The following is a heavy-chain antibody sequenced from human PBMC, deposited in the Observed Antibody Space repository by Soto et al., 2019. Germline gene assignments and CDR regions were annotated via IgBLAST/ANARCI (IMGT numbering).Heavy chain of an antibody. Sequence: ASVKVSCKASGYTFTGYYMHWVRQAPGQGLEWMGWINPNSGGTNYAQKFQGWVTMTRDTSISTAYMELSRLRSDDTAVYYCARDSRPVLRFLEWSPYGMDVWGQGTTGTVSS. D-gene: IGHD3-3*01. J-gene: IGHJ6*02. CDR1: GYTFTGYY. V-gene: IGHV1-2*04. CDR2: INPNSGGT. CDR3: ARDSRPVLRFLEWSPYGMDV.